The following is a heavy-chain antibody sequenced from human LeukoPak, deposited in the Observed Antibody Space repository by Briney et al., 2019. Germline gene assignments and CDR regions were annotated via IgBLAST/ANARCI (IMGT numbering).Heavy chain of an antibody. CDR3: AKEEYYYDSSSGFDY. CDR2: IRYDGSNK. Sequence: PGGSLGLSCAASGFTFSSYGMHWVRQAPGKGLEWVAFIRYDGSNKYYADSVKGRFTISRDNSKNTLYLQMNSLRAEDTAVYYCAKEEYYYDSSSGFDYWGQGTLVTVSS. V-gene: IGHV3-30*02. J-gene: IGHJ4*02. D-gene: IGHD3-22*01. CDR1: GFTFSSYG.